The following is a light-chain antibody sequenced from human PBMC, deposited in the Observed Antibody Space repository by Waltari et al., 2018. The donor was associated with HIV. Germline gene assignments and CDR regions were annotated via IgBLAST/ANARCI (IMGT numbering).Light chain of an antibody. CDR3: QSYDSSLSGSV. V-gene: IGLV1-40*01. CDR2: GNG. CDR1: SSNIGAGYD. Sequence: QSVLTQPPSVSGAPGQRVTISCTGSSSNIGAGYDVPWYQQFPGSAPKLLINGNGNRPSGVPDRFADSKSGTSASLAITGLQAEDEADYYCQSYDSSLSGSVFGGGTKLTVL. J-gene: IGLJ3*02.